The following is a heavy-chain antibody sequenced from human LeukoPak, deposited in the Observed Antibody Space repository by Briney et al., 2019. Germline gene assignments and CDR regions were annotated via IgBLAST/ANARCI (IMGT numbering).Heavy chain of an antibody. CDR2: IYYSGST. CDR3: ARDGRRYSSSWFYFDY. D-gene: IGHD6-13*01. V-gene: IGHV4-31*03. Sequence: PSQTLSLTCTVSGDSISRGGYYWSWIRQHPGKGLEWNGYIYYSGSTYYNPSLNSRVTISVNTSKNQFSLKLSSVTAADTAVYYCARDGRRYSSSWFYFDYWGQGTLVTVSS. CDR1: GDSISRGGYY. J-gene: IGHJ4*02.